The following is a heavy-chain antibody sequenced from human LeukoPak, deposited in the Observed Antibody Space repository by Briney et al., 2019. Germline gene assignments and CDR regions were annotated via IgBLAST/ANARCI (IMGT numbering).Heavy chain of an antibody. CDR1: GFTLSSYS. Sequence: YPGGSLRLSCEVSGFTLSSYSMSWVRQAPGKGLEWVSSVRSSGRDIFNADSVRGRFTIARDDAKNSLYLQMNSLRAEDTAVYYCARGPDIAVAPLQHWGQGTLVTVSS. V-gene: IGHV3-21*01. CDR2: VRSSGRDI. J-gene: IGHJ1*01. CDR3: ARGPDIAVAPLQH. D-gene: IGHD6-19*01.